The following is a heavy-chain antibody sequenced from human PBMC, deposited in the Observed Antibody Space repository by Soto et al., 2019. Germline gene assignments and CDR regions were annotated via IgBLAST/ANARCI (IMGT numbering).Heavy chain of an antibody. J-gene: IGHJ5*02. CDR1: ACTFSIYA. CDR3: ARAAVPYYDSSGYFSDWFDP. CDR2: IIPIFGTA. D-gene: IGHD3-22*01. V-gene: IGHV1-69*13. Sequence: ASVKVYCKASACTFSIYAIIWVRQSPGQGLEWMGGIIPIFGTANYAQKFQGRVTITADESTSTAYMELSSLRSEDTAVYYCARAAVPYYDSSGYFSDWFDPWGQGTLVTVSS.